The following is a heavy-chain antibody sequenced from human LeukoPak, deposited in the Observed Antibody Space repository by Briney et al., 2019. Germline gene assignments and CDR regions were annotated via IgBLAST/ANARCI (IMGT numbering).Heavy chain of an antibody. CDR1: GGSIRNYY. V-gene: IGHV4-59*01. CDR2: VYYRGNT. CDR3: ASVPGDFDY. J-gene: IGHJ4*02. D-gene: IGHD2-2*01. Sequence: SETLSLTCTVSGGSIRNYYWSWIRQPPGKGLEWIGYVYYRGNTDYNPSLESRVTISVDTSKNQFSLKLSSVTAADTAVYYCASVPGDFDYWGQGTLVTVSS.